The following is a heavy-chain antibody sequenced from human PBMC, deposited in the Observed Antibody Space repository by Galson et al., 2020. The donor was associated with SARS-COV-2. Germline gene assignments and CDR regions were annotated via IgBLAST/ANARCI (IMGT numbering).Heavy chain of an antibody. J-gene: IGHJ4*02. CDR1: GFTFDDYA. Sequence: GGSLRLSCAASGFTFDDYAMHWVRQAPGKGLEWVSGISWNSGSIGYADSVKGRFTISRDNAKNSLYLQMNSLRAEDTALYYCAKSLNAYSSGDYWGQGTLVTVSS. D-gene: IGHD6-25*01. V-gene: IGHV3-9*01. CDR3: AKSLNAYSSGDY. CDR2: ISWNSGSI.